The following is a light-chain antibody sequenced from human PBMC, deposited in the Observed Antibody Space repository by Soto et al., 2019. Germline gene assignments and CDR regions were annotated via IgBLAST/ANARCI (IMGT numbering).Light chain of an antibody. J-gene: IGKJ4*01. CDR2: DAS. Sequence: EMVLTQSPGTLSLSAGERATLSCRASQSVSSYLAWYQQKPGQAPRLLIYDASNRATGVPARFSGSGSGTDFTLTISSLEPEDFAIYYCQQRSKWLTFGGGTKVDIK. V-gene: IGKV3-11*01. CDR3: QQRSKWLT. CDR1: QSVSSY.